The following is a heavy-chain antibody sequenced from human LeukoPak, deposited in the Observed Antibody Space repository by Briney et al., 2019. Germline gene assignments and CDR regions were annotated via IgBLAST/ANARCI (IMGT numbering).Heavy chain of an antibody. D-gene: IGHD3-22*01. CDR3: ARESSGYFY. CDR2: ISSGSSFI. CDR1: GFTFSTYS. J-gene: IGHJ4*02. V-gene: IGHV3-21*01. Sequence: GGSLRLSRAASGFTFSTYSMNWVRQAPGKGLEWVSSISSGSSFIYYADSVKGRFTISRDNAKNSLFLQMNSLRAEDTAVYYCARESSGYFYWGQGTLVTVSS.